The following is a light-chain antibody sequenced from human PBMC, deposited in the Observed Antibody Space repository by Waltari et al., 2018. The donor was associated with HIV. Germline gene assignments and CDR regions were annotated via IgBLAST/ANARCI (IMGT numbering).Light chain of an antibody. CDR1: QNIGRS. CDR2: EAS. CDR3: QQASSFPHT. Sequence: IQVTQSPSYLSESVCGGVSTSCRASQNIGRSLAWDQLKPGKDPKLLVYEASRLNDGVPARFHATGSRSNVTLDINNLQSEDFAIYVCQQASSFPHTFG. J-gene: IGKJ2*01. V-gene: IGKV1-12*01.